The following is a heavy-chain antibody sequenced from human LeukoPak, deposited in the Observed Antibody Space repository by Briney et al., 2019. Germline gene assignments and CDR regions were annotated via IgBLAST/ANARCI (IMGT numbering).Heavy chain of an antibody. Sequence: ASVKVSCKASGYTFTSFGISWVRQAPGQGLEWMGWISAYNGNTNYAQKLQGRVTMTTDTSTSTAYMELSSLRSDDTAVYYCARDYSSYDRFSMGHSDYWGQGSLVTVSS. CDR1: GYTFTSFG. J-gene: IGHJ4*02. CDR3: ARDYSSYDRFSMGHSDY. D-gene: IGHD6-6*01. CDR2: ISAYNGNT. V-gene: IGHV1-18*01.